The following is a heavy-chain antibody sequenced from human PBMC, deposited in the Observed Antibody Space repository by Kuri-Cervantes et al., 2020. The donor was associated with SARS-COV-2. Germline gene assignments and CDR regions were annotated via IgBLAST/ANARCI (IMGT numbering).Heavy chain of an antibody. CDR2: IRDDRSNK. D-gene: IGHD3-10*01. CDR1: GFSFSSFA. CDR3: ARGGITMVRGAQTFYYYGMDV. V-gene: IGHV3-30*02. J-gene: IGHJ6*02. Sequence: GGSLRLSCAASGFSFSSFAMHWVRQAPGKGLEWVSFIRDDRSNKNYADSVKGRFTISRDNSKNSLYLQMNSLRAEDTAVYYCARGGITMVRGAQTFYYYGMDVWGQGTTVTVSS.